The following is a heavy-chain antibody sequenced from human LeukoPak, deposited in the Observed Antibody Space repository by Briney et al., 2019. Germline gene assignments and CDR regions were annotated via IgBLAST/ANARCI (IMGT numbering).Heavy chain of an antibody. V-gene: IGHV3-72*01. Sequence: GGSLRLSCAASGFTVSSNYMSWVRQAPGEGLEWVARTRNKVQSYTTEYAASVKGRFSISRDDSKNSVDLQMNSLKTEDTAVYYCVRGAYCRSNYCPAPFDYWGQGTLVTVSS. CDR2: TRNKVQSYTT. J-gene: IGHJ4*02. D-gene: IGHD2-2*01. CDR3: VRGAYCRSNYCPAPFDY. CDR1: GFTVSSNY.